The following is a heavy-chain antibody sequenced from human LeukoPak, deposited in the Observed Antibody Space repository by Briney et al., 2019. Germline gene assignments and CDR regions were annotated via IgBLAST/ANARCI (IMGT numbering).Heavy chain of an antibody. J-gene: IGHJ4*02. CDR1: GFTFSSYA. CDR3: AKQYNWWSGPDY. D-gene: IGHD3-3*01. CDR2: ISGSGGST. Sequence: PGGSLRLSCAASGFTFSSYAMNWVRQAPGKGPDLVSGISGSGGSTYYADSVKGRFTISRDNSKNPLYLQMNSLRMEDTAVYYCAKQYNWWSGPDYWAQETLVSVFS. V-gene: IGHV3-23*01.